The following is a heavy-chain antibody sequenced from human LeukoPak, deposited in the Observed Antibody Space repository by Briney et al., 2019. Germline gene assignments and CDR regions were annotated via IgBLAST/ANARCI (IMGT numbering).Heavy chain of an antibody. CDR2: ISVSGGST. D-gene: IGHD3-3*01. CDR3: ARGGYYGSGRYYFDS. Sequence: GGSLRLSCAASGFTFSRSAMTWVRQAPGKGLEWVSAISVSGGSTYYADSVKGRFTISRDNAKNTLHLQMNSLRAEDTAVYYCARGGYYGSGRYYFDSWGQGTLVTVSS. V-gene: IGHV3-23*01. J-gene: IGHJ4*02. CDR1: GFTFSRSA.